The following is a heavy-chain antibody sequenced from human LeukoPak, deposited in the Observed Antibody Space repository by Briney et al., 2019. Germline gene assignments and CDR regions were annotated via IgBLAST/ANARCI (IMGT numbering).Heavy chain of an antibody. J-gene: IGHJ5*02. CDR2: IYWDDDK. V-gene: IGHV2-5*02. D-gene: IGHD3-3*01. CDR1: GFSLSTSGVG. Sequence: ESGPTLVNPTQTLTLTCTFSGFSLSTSGVGVGRIRQPPGKALEWLALIYWDDDKRYSPSLKSRLTITKDTSKNQVVLTMTNMDPVDTATYYCAHSKYYDFWSGYSPENWFDPWGQGTLVTVSS. CDR3: AHSKYYDFWSGYSPENWFDP.